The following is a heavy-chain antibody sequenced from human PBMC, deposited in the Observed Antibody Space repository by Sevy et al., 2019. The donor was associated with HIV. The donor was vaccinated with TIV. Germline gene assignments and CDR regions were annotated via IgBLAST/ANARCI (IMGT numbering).Heavy chain of an antibody. CDR2: ISSSSNYI. CDR1: GFTFSTYS. V-gene: IGHV3-21*04. Sequence: GGSLRLSCAVSGFTFSTYSMTWVRQAPGKGLEWVSSISSSSNYIYYPDSVKGRFTISRDNAKNSLYLQMNSLRAEDTAVYYCARDLAYCSSTSCEDGWGQGTLVTVSS. J-gene: IGHJ4*02. D-gene: IGHD2-2*01. CDR3: ARDLAYCSSTSCEDG.